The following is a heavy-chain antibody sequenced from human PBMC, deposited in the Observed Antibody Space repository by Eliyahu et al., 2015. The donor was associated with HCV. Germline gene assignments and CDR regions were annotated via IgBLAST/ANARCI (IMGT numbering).Heavy chain of an antibody. D-gene: IGHD7-27*01. CDR1: GGTFTSYT. CDR2: IIPVRGVA. J-gene: IGHJ5*02. CDR3: ARDPAGVYNWFDP. V-gene: IGHV1-69*08. Sequence: QVQLVQSGAEVKKPGSSVKVSCKASGGTFTSYTINWVRQAPGQGLEWMGRIIPVRGVANYAQNFQGRVTITADKSTSTAYMELSSLRSEDTAIYYCARDPAGVYNWFDPWGQGTLVTVSS.